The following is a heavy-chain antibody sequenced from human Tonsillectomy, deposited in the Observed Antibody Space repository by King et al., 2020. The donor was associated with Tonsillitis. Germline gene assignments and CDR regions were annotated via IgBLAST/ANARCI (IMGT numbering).Heavy chain of an antibody. D-gene: IGHD5-12*01. CDR2: ISSTGSTI. CDR3: ARDVYSGYDFRIGSIDYYYFYGMDV. CDR1: GFTFSDYY. J-gene: IGHJ6*02. Sequence: VQLVESGGGLAKPGGSLRLSCAASGFTFSDYYMNWIRQAPGKGLEWVSYISSTGSTIYYADSVKGRFTISRDNAKTSLYLQMHSLRAEDTAVYYCARDVYSGYDFRIGSIDYYYFYGMDVWGQGTTVTVSS. V-gene: IGHV3-11*01.